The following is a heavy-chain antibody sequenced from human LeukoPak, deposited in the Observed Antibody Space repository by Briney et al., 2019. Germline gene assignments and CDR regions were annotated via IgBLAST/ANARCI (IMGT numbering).Heavy chain of an antibody. CDR2: IYSGGST. CDR3: AKSPGRILTGYHELGY. D-gene: IGHD3-9*01. CDR1: GFTVSSNY. V-gene: IGHV3-66*01. Sequence: GGSLRLSCAASGFTVSSNYMSWVRQAPGKGLEWVSVIYSGGSTYYADSVKGRFTISRDNSNNTLFLQMHSLRPDDTAMYYCAKSPGRILTGYHELGYWGQGTLVTVSS. J-gene: IGHJ4*02.